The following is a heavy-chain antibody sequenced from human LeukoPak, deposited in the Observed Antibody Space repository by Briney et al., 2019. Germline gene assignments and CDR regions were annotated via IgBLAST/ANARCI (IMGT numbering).Heavy chain of an antibody. CDR1: GGFISSYY. CDR2: IYYSGST. J-gene: IGHJ4*02. V-gene: IGHV4-59*01. CDR3: ARQWRRDYFDY. Sequence: SETLSLTCTVTGGFISSYYWSWIRQPPGKGLAWIGYIYYSGSTNYNPSLKTRVTISVDTSKNQFSLKLSSVTAADTAVYYCARQWRRDYFDYWGQGTLVTVSS. D-gene: IGHD6-19*01.